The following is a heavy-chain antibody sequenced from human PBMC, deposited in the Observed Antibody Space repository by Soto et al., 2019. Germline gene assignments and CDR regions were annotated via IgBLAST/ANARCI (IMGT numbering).Heavy chain of an antibody. CDR1: GFTFSSYA. D-gene: IGHD6-19*01. V-gene: IGHV3-23*01. Sequence: PGGSLRLSCAASGFTFSSYAMSWVRQAPGKGLEWVSAISGSGGSTYYADSVKGRFTISRDNSKNTLYLQMNSLRAEDTAVYYCAKRPSTTWPGIAVRIYGMDVWGQGTTVTVS. CDR3: AKRPSTTWPGIAVRIYGMDV. CDR2: ISGSGGST. J-gene: IGHJ6*02.